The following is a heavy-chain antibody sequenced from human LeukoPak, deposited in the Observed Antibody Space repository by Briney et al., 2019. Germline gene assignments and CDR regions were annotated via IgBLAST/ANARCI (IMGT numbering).Heavy chain of an antibody. D-gene: IGHD3-16*01. CDR2: INPDGGTT. CDR3: ATDLRLAY. J-gene: IGHJ4*02. Sequence: GGSLRLSCVAPGFAFRNYWMYWVRQGPGKGLVWLSRINPDGGTTTYADSVKGRFTISRDNSKNTLYLQMNSLRAEDTAVYYCATDLRLAYWGQGTLVTVSS. V-gene: IGHV3-74*01. CDR1: GFAFRNYW.